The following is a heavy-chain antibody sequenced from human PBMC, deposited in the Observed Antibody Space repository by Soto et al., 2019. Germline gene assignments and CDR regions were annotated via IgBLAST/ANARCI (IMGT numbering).Heavy chain of an antibody. V-gene: IGHV1-2*02. Sequence: ASVKVSCKASGYTFTGYYMHWVRQAPGQGLEWMGWINPNSGGTNYAQKFQGRVTMTRDTSISTAYMELSRLRSDDTAVYYCARGHAGFWCCYYYLYNWFDPWGQGTLVTVSS. CDR2: INPNSGGT. D-gene: IGHD3-3*01. J-gene: IGHJ5*02. CDR1: GYTFTGYY. CDR3: ARGHAGFWCCYYYLYNWFDP.